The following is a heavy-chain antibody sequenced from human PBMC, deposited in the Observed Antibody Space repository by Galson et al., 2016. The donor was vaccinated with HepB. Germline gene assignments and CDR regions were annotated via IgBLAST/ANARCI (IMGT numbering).Heavy chain of an antibody. CDR1: GASLTSGAYY. Sequence: TLSLTCTLSGASLTSGAYYWNWIRQSPGTGLEWIGYIFHSGTTHYNPSFEGRASISVDTSQNQFYLNVTSATVADTAVYYCARAGVITAVRYFDLWGRGSLVTVSS. D-gene: IGHD2-21*01. V-gene: IGHV4-31*03. CDR3: ARAGVITAVRYFDL. CDR2: IFHSGTT. J-gene: IGHJ2*01.